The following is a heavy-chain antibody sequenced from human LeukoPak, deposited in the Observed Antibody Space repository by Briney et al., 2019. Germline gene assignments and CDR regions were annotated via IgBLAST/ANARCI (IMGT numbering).Heavy chain of an antibody. V-gene: IGHV3-74*01. CDR1: GFTFSSYW. D-gene: IGHD4-11*01. J-gene: IGHJ4*02. CDR3: ARVRDDYTYFDC. Sequence: PGGSLRLSCAASGFTFSSYWMHWVRQAPGKGLMWVSRINSDGSRTTYADSVRGRFTIFRDNAKSTLYLQMNSLRAEDTAVYYCARVRDDYTYFDCWGQGTLVTVSS. CDR2: INSDGSRT.